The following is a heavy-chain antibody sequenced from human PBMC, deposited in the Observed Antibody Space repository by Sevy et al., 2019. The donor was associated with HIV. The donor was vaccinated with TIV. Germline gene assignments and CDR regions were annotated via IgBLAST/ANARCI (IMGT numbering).Heavy chain of an antibody. CDR2: ISGRSSYT. Sequence: GGSLRLSCAASEFTFSNYYMTWIRQAPGKGLEWISYISGRSSYTNYADSVRGRFTISRDNTKNLLYLQMNSLRVEDTAVYYCARSRYNYADYYFDYWGHGTLVTVSS. D-gene: IGHD4-17*01. CDR1: EFTFSNYY. J-gene: IGHJ4*01. CDR3: ARSRYNYADYYFDY. V-gene: IGHV3-11*06.